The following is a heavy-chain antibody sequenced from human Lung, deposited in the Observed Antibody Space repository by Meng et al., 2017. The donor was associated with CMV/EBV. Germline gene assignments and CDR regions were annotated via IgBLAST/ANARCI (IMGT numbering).Heavy chain of an antibody. V-gene: IGHV5-51*01. CDR3: ARHRALTSSWFSKFDV. CDR1: GFTFADYW. CDR2: LYPGASAT. Sequence: GFTFADYWLACVRPMPGEGLEWVGTLYPGASATRYNPSFQGQVTISADKSLSTAYLQWNSLKAADTAMYYCARHRALTSSWFSKFDVWGQGALVTVSS. J-gene: IGHJ4*02. D-gene: IGHD2-2*01.